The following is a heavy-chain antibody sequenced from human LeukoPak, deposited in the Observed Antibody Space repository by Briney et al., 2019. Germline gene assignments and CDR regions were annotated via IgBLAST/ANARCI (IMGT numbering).Heavy chain of an antibody. D-gene: IGHD2-15*01. CDR1: GYTFTSYG. J-gene: IGHJ4*02. Sequence: ASVKVSCKASGYTFTSYGISWVRQAPGQGLEWMGWISAYNGNTNYAQKLQGRVTMTTDTSTSTAYMELRSLRSDDTAVYYCARAPFVYKEGSGLPNYFTSGGQGPLVTVS. CDR2: ISAYNGNT. V-gene: IGHV1-18*01. CDR3: ARAPFVYKEGSGLPNYFTS.